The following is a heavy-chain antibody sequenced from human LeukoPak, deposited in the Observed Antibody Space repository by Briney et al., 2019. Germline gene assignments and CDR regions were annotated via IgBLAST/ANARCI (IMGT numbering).Heavy chain of an antibody. V-gene: IGHV3-33*01. Sequence: GRSLRLSCAASGFTFSSYGMHWVRQAPGKGLEWVAVIWYDGSNKYYADSVKGRFTISRDNSKNTLYLQMNSLRAEDTAVYYCARGPDYDILTGYSYYFDYWGQGTLVTVSS. CDR1: GFTFSSYG. CDR2: IWYDGSNK. D-gene: IGHD3-9*01. J-gene: IGHJ4*02. CDR3: ARGPDYDILTGYSYYFDY.